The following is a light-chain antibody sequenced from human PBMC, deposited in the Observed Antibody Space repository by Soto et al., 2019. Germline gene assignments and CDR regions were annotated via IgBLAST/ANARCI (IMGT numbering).Light chain of an antibody. CDR2: DVT. V-gene: IGLV2-8*01. Sequence: QSVLTQPPSASGSPGQSVTISCTGASSDVGGYNFVSWYQHHPGKAPRLMIYDVTQRHSGVPDRFSGSKSGNTASLTVSGLQVDDEAYYYCSSYAGSSIPVAFGGGTKLTVL. J-gene: IGLJ2*01. CDR1: SSDVGGYNF. CDR3: SSYAGSSIPVA.